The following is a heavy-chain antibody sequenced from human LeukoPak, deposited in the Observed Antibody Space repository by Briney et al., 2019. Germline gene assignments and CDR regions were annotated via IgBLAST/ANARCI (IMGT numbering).Heavy chain of an antibody. J-gene: IGHJ4*02. D-gene: IGHD6-19*01. V-gene: IGHV3-53*01. CDR3: ARVRVIPYSSGWNTLDY. CDR2: IYSSGST. CDR1: GFTVSSNY. Sequence: GGSLRLSCAASGFTVSSNYMSWVRRAPGKGLEWVSVIYSSGSTYYADSVKGRFTISRDNSKNTLYLQMNSLRAEDTAVYYCARVRVIPYSSGWNTLDYWGQGTLVTVSS.